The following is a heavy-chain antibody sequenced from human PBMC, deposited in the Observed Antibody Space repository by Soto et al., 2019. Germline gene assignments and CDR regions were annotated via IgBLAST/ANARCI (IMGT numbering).Heavy chain of an antibody. CDR3: ARWGDTAGKSLPAFDV. J-gene: IGHJ3*01. D-gene: IGHD2-21*02. CDR2: IHYSGGS. V-gene: IGHV4-59*08. Sequence: QVQMQESGPGLVKPSETLYLSCSVYGVSITSYYWHWIRQIPEKGLEWIGFIHYSGGSKFNPSLKSRLSMSVDTSKNQYSLRLNFLTAADTASYYCARWGDTAGKSLPAFDVWGQGAMFTVSS. CDR1: GVSITSYY.